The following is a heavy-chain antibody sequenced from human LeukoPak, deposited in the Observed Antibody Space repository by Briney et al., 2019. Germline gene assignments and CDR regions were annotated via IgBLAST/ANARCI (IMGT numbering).Heavy chain of an antibody. D-gene: IGHD3-3*01. V-gene: IGHV3-11*03. Sequence: PGGSLRLSCAASGLTFSDYYRSWIRQAPGKGLEWVSYISGSSSYTNYADSVKGRFTISRDNSKNSLYLQMNSLRAEDTAVYYCASSGYRPNGYFDYWGQGTPVTVSS. J-gene: IGHJ4*02. CDR3: ASSGYRPNGYFDY. CDR2: ISGSSSYT. CDR1: GLTFSDYY.